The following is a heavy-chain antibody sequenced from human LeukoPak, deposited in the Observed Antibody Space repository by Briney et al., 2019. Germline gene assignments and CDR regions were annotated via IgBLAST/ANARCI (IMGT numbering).Heavy chain of an antibody. Sequence: GGSLRLSCAASGFTFSNAWMSWVRQAPGKGLEWVGRIKSKTDGGTTDYAAPVKGRFTISRDDSKNTLYLQMNSLKTEDTAVYYCTTDMTDYYDSSGSPPPPFDYWGQGTLVTVSS. CDR1: GFTFSNAW. V-gene: IGHV3-15*01. CDR3: TTDMTDYYDSSGSPPPPFDY. D-gene: IGHD3-22*01. CDR2: IKSKTDGGTT. J-gene: IGHJ4*02.